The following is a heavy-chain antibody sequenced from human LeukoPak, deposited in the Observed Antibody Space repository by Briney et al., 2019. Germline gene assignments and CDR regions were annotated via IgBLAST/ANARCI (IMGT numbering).Heavy chain of an antibody. D-gene: IGHD5-18*01. V-gene: IGHV1-18*01. J-gene: IGHJ4*02. Sequence: ASVTVSCKASGYTFTRYGISWVRQAPGQGLEWMGWISAYNGNTNYAQRLQGRLSMTRDTSTSTVYMELSSLRSEDTAVYYCARGAYSYAQDFWGQGTLVTVSS. CDR3: ARGAYSYAQDF. CDR2: ISAYNGNT. CDR1: GYTFTRYG.